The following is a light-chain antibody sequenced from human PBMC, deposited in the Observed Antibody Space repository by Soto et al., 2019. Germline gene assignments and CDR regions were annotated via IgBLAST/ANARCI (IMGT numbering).Light chain of an antibody. CDR3: QQYYNVPRT. CDR1: RIVLYSSNNKNY. V-gene: IGKV4-1*01. J-gene: IGKJ1*01. Sequence: EIMLTQSPYSRVGSAVVAAKLNSNYARIVLYSSNNKNYLGWYQQKPGQPPKLLIYWASTRESGVPDRFSGSGSGTDFTLTIISLQAEDVAVYYCQQYYNVPRTFGQGTKVDIK. CDR2: WAS.